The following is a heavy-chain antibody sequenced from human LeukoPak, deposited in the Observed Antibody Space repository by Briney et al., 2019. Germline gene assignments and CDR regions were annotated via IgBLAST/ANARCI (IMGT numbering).Heavy chain of an antibody. J-gene: IGHJ5*02. D-gene: IGHD3-22*01. CDR1: GYTFTGYY. V-gene: IGHV1-2*02. CDR3: ARPLVDYYDSSGYYP. Sequence: ASVKVSCKAPGYTFTGYYMHWVRQAPGQGLEWMGWINPNSGGTNYAQKFQGRVTMTRDTSISTAYMELSRLRSDDTAVYYCARPLVDYYDSSGYYPWGQGTLVTVSS. CDR2: INPNSGGT.